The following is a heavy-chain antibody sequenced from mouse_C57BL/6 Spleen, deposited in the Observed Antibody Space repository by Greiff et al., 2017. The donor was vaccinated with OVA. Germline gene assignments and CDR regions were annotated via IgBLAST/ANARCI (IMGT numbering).Heavy chain of an antibody. Sequence: VQLQQSGPELVKPGASVKISCKASGYAFSSSWMNWVKQRPGKGLEWIGRIYPGDGDTNYNGKFKGKATLTADKSSSTAYMQLSSLTSEDSAVYFCARTNYGLVCDVWGTGTTGTVSS. D-gene: IGHD1-1*01. CDR1: GYAFSSSW. CDR2: IYPGDGDT. J-gene: IGHJ1*03. V-gene: IGHV1-82*01. CDR3: ARTNYGLVCDV.